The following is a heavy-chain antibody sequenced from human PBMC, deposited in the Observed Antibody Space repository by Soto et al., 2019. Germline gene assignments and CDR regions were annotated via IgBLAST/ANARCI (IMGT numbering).Heavy chain of an antibody. CDR3: AREAYCSGGSCRSGWFDP. Sequence: QVQLQESGPGLVKPSQTLSLTCTVSGGSISSGGYYWSWIRQHPGKGLEWIGYIYYSGSTYYNPALKSRVTISVDTSKNQFSLKLSSVTAADTAVYYCAREAYCSGGSCRSGWFDPWGQGTLVTVSS. CDR2: IYYSGST. J-gene: IGHJ5*02. CDR1: GGSISSGGYY. V-gene: IGHV4-31*03. D-gene: IGHD2-15*01.